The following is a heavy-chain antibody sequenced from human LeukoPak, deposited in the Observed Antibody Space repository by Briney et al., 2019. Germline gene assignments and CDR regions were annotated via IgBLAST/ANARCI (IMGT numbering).Heavy chain of an antibody. D-gene: IGHD5-12*01. Sequence: GGSLRLSCAASGFTLNNDAMSWVRQAPGKGLEWVSAINGDTTHYAGSVKGRFTISRDNSKNTLYLQLNSLRAEDTAVYYCARAVGYSGFSDYWGQGTLVTVSS. CDR2: INGDTT. V-gene: IGHV3-23*01. CDR1: GFTLNNDA. J-gene: IGHJ4*02. CDR3: ARAVGYSGFSDY.